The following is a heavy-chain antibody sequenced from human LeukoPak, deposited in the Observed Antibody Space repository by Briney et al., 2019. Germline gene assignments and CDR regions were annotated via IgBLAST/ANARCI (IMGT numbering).Heavy chain of an antibody. V-gene: IGHV1-69*05. CDR3: ARDYDYLWGSYRANHNYFDY. J-gene: IGHJ4*02. D-gene: IGHD3-16*02. CDR1: GGTFSSYA. CDR2: IIPIFGTA. Sequence: ASVTVSCKASGGTFSSYAISWVRQAPGQGLEWMGGIIPIFGTANYAQKFQGRVTITRDTSASTAYMELSSLTSEDTAVYYCARDYDYLWGSYRANHNYFDYWGQGTLVTISS.